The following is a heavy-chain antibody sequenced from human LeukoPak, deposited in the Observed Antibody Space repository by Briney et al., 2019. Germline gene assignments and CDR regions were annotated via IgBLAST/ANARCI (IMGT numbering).Heavy chain of an antibody. CDR2: VYGSGSA. D-gene: IGHD3-10*01. J-gene: IGHJ4*02. CDR1: GASISSYH. CDR3: ARFGFGELLQYYFDY. Sequence: SETLSLTCTVSGASISSYHWSWTRQPPGKGLEWIGDVYGSGSADHDPSLKSRVTISVDTSKKHFSLKLTSVTAADTAVYYCARFGFGELLQYYFDYWGQGTLVTVSS. V-gene: IGHV4-59*12.